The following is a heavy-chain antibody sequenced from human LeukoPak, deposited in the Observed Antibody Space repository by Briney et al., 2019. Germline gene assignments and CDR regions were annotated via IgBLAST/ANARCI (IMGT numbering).Heavy chain of an antibody. J-gene: IGHJ4*02. V-gene: IGHV3-7*01. D-gene: IGHD2/OR15-2a*01. CDR1: GFTFTDYF. Sequence: PGGSLRLSCVASGFTFTDYFMSWVRQAPGKGLEWVANIKQDGSEKYYVDSVKGRFTISRDNAKNSLYLQMNSLRAEDTAVYYCARGPTRANSTDYWGQGALVTVSS. CDR3: ARGPTRANSTDY. CDR2: IKQDGSEK.